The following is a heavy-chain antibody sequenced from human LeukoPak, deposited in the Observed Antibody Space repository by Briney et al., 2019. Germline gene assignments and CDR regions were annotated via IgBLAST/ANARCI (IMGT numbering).Heavy chain of an antibody. J-gene: IGHJ4*02. CDR2: IYYSGST. CDR3: AREGPYSSGWYKV. Sequence: PSETLFLTCTVSGGSISSYYWSWIRQPPGKGLEWIGYIYYSGSTNYNPSLKSRVTMSVDTSKNQFSLKLTSVTAADTAVYYCAREGPYSSGWYKVWGQGTLVTVSS. V-gene: IGHV4-59*01. D-gene: IGHD6-19*01. CDR1: GGSISSYY.